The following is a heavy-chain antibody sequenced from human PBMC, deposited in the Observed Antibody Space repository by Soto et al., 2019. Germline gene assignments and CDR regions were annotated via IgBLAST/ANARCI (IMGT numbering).Heavy chain of an antibody. Sequence: QVQLVQSGAEEKKPGASVKVSCKASGYTFTSYAMHWVRQAPGQRLEWMGWINAGNGNTKYSQKFQGRVTITRDTSESTAYMELSSLRSEDTTVYYCARGIAPYDFDYWGQGTLVTVSS. V-gene: IGHV1-3*05. CDR1: GYTFTSYA. D-gene: IGHD6-13*01. CDR3: ARGIAPYDFDY. J-gene: IGHJ4*02. CDR2: INAGNGNT.